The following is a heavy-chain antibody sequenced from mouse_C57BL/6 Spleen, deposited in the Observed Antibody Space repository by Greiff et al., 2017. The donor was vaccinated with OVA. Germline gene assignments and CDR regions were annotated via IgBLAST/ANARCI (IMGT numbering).Heavy chain of an antibody. V-gene: IGHV5-9-1*02. Sequence: EVKLVEPGEGLVKPGGSLKLSCAASGFTFSSYAMSWVRQTPEKRLEWVAYISSGGDYIYYADTVKGRFPISRDDARNTLYLQMSSLESEDTAMYYCTREDGCYFDYWGQGTTLTVSS. J-gene: IGHJ2*01. CDR3: TREDGCYFDY. D-gene: IGHD2-3*01. CDR2: ISSGGDYI. CDR1: GFTFSSYA.